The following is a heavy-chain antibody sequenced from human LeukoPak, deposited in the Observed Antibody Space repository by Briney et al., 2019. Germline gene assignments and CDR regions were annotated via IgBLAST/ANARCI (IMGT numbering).Heavy chain of an antibody. V-gene: IGHV1-2*02. J-gene: IGHJ6*03. CDR3: ARERSPEDYMDV. Sequence: ASVKVSCEASGYTFTGYLMHWVRQAPGQGLEWMGWINPNSGGTNYAQKFQGRVTMTRDTSISTAYMELRRLRSDDTAVYYCARERSPEDYMDVWGKGTTVTVSS. CDR2: INPNSGGT. CDR1: GYTFTGYL.